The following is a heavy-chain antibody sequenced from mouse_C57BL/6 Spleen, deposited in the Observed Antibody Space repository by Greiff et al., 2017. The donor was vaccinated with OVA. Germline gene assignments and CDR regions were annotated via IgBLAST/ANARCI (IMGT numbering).Heavy chain of an antibody. V-gene: IGHV1-15*01. D-gene: IGHD1-1*01. CDR1: GYTFTDYE. J-gene: IGHJ2*01. CDR3: TGGTVGYYFDY. Sequence: VQLQQSGAELVRPGASVTLSCKASGYTFTDYEMHWVKQTPVHGLEWIGAIDPETGGTAYNQKFKGKAILTADKSSSTAYMELRSLTSEDSAVYYCTGGTVGYYFDYWGQGTTLTVSS. CDR2: IDPETGGT.